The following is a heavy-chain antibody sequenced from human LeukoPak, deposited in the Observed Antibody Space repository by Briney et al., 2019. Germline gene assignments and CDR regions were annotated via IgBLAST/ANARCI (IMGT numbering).Heavy chain of an antibody. Sequence: PSETLSLTCTVSGGSISSGSYNWTWIRQPAGKGLEWIGHISTSESTNYNPSLKSRVTISVDTSKNQFSLKLSSVTAADTAVYYCARSLRDYGGNSLWGQGTLVTVSS. CDR2: ISTSEST. J-gene: IGHJ4*02. CDR1: GGSISSGSYN. D-gene: IGHD4-23*01. V-gene: IGHV4-61*09. CDR3: ARSLRDYGGNSL.